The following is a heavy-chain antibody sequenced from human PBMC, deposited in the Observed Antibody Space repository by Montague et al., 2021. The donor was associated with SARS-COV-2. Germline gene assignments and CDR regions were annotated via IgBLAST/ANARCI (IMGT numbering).Heavy chain of an antibody. J-gene: IGHJ4*02. Sequence: SETLSLTCGVYGGSFGDDHWSWIRQPPGKGLEWIGDIKQSGSTNYNPSLNSRVTISVDTSKNQFSLKLTSVTAADTAVYFCARGHLSVSMIVVVFTSASYYFDYWGQGAQVTVSS. CDR1: GGSFGDDH. D-gene: IGHD3-22*01. CDR2: IKQSGST. CDR3: ARGHLSVSMIVVVFTSASYYFDY. V-gene: IGHV4-34*01.